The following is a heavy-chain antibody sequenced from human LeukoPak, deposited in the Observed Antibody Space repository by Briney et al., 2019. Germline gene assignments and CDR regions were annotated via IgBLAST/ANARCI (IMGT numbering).Heavy chain of an antibody. CDR2: INLRSGGT. V-gene: IGHV1-2*02. Sequence: ASVKVSCKASGFTFTAFYMHWVRQAPGQGLEWMAWINLRSGGTNYAQRFQGRVTMTRDTSISTAYMELSSLRSDDTAIYYFVTSTGYFSTWGAFDIWGQGTMVTVSS. D-gene: IGHD2-15*01. CDR3: VTSTGYFSTWGAFDI. J-gene: IGHJ3*02. CDR1: GFTFTAFY.